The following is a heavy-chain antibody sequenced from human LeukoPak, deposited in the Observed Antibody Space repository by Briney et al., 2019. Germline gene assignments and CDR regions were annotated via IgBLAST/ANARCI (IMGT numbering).Heavy chain of an antibody. Sequence: SETLSLTCTVSGGSISSSSYYWGWIRQPPGKGLEWIGSIYYSGSTYYNPSLKSRVTISVDTSKNQFSLKLSSVTAADTAVYYCARPHRGVIHWGQGTLVTVSS. J-gene: IGHJ4*02. CDR2: IYYSGST. D-gene: IGHD3-3*01. CDR1: GGSISSSSYY. CDR3: ARPHRGVIH. V-gene: IGHV4-39*01.